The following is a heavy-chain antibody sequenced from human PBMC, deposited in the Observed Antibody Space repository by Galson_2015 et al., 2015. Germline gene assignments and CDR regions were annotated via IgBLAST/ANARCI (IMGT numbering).Heavy chain of an antibody. J-gene: IGHJ4*02. CDR2: IYYSGST. CDR3: ARDRGGYSSGWYDPLFDY. D-gene: IGHD6-19*01. CDR1: GGSIRSGDYY. Sequence: TLSLTCTVSGGSIRSGDYYWSWIRQPPGKGLEWIGYIYYSGSTYYNPSLKSRVTISVDTSKNQFSLKLSSVTAADTAVYYCARDRGGYSSGWYDPLFDYWGQGTLVTVSS. V-gene: IGHV4-30-4*01.